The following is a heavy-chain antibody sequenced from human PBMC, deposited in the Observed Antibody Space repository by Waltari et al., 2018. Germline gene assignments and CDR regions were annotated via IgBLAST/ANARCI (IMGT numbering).Heavy chain of an antibody. CDR1: GGAFSSYA. Sequence: QVQLVQSGAEVKKPGSSVTVSCKASGGAFSSYAISWVRQAPGQGLEWMGGIIPIVGTANYAQKFQGRVTITADESTSTAYMELSSLRSEDTAVYYCARSEWELGHYDYWGQGTLVTVSS. J-gene: IGHJ4*02. CDR2: IIPIVGTA. CDR3: ARSEWELGHYDY. V-gene: IGHV1-69*12. D-gene: IGHD1-26*01.